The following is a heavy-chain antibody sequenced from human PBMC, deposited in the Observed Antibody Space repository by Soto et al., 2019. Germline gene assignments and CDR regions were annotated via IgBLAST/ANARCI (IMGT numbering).Heavy chain of an antibody. V-gene: IGHV5-51*01. CDR2: IYPGDSDT. CDR1: GNIFANSW. J-gene: IGHJ3*02. Sequence: PGESLKISCKGSGNIFANSWIGWVRQMSGKGLEWMGIIYPGDSDTRYSPSFQGQVTISADKSIITAYLQWSSLKASDTAIYYCARRRNDFNDGFDIWGQGTMVTVSS. CDR3: ARRRNDFNDGFDI. D-gene: IGHD2-21*02.